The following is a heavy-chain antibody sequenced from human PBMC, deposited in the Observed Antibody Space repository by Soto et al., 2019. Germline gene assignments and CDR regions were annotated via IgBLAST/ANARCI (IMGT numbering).Heavy chain of an antibody. CDR2: ISSSSSYI. V-gene: IGHV3-21*01. CDR3: ARNRPIPL. Sequence: GGCLGLGCAASGFPLRSEGMDWVRPAPGKGLEWVSSISSSSSYIYYADSVKGRFTISRDNAKNSLYLQMNSLRAEDTAVYYCARNRPIPLWGQGTMVTVSS. J-gene: IGHJ3*01. CDR1: GFPLRSEG.